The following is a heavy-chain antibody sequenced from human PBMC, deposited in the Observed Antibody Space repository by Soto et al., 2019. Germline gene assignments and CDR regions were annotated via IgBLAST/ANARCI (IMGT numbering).Heavy chain of an antibody. CDR3: ASHRISFSYYGLDV. D-gene: IGHD3-10*01. J-gene: IGHJ6*02. V-gene: IGHV1-46*03. Sequence: ASVKVSSKAPGYTFTSYYMHWVRQAPGQGREWMGIINPSGGSTSYAQKFQGRVTMTRDASTSTVYMGLSRLRSEETAVYYCASHRISFSYYGLDVWGQGTTVTVS. CDR1: GYTFTSYY. CDR2: INPSGGST.